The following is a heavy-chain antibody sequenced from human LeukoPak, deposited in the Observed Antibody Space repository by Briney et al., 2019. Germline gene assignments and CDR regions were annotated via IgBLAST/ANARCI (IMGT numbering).Heavy chain of an antibody. CDR2: INHSGST. J-gene: IGHJ6*02. Sequence: SETLSLTCAVYGGSFSGYYWSWIRQPPGKGLEWIGEINHSGSTNYNPSLKSRVTISVDTSKNQFSLKLSSVTAADTAVYYCARHRAGTYYYYYGMDVWGQGTTVTVSS. D-gene: IGHD6-19*01. CDR1: GGSFSGYY. CDR3: ARHRAGTYYYYYGMDV. V-gene: IGHV4-34*01.